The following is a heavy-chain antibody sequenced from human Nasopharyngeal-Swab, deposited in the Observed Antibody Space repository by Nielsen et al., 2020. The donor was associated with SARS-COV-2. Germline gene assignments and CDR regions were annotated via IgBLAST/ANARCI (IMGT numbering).Heavy chain of an antibody. CDR1: GGSISSSSYY. D-gene: IGHD6-19*01. J-gene: IGHJ4*02. CDR2: IYYSGST. Sequence: SETLSLTCTVSGGSISSSSYYWSWIRQPPGKGLEWIGYIYYSGSTNYNPSLKSRVTISVDTSKNQFSLKLSSVTAADTAVYYCARGTAVAFDYWGQGTLVTVSS. V-gene: IGHV4-61*01. CDR3: ARGTAVAFDY.